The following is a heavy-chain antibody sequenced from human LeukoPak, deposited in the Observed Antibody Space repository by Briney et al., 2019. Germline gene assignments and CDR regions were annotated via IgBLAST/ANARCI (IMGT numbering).Heavy chain of an antibody. CDR1: GGSISSSSYY. CDR3: ARHAYSSSSVDY. V-gene: IGHV4-39*01. CDR2: IYYSGST. Sequence: PSETLSLTCTVSGGSISSSSYYWGWIRQPPGKGLEWIGSIYYSGSTYYNPSLKSRVTISVDTSKNQFSLKLSSVTAADTAVYYCARHAYSSSSVDYWGQGTLVTVSS. D-gene: IGHD6-6*01. J-gene: IGHJ4*02.